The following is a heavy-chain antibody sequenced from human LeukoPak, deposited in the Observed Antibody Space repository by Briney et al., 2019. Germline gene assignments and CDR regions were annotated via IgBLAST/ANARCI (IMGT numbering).Heavy chain of an antibody. CDR3: ANQYYYDSSGYYTTPFDY. CDR1: GFTFSSYA. J-gene: IGHJ4*02. Sequence: TGGSLRLSCAASGFTFSSYAMSWVRQAPGKGLEWVSAISGSGGSTYYADSVKGGFTISRDNSKNTLYLQMNSLRAEDTAVYYCANQYYYDSSGYYTTPFDYWGQGTLVTVSS. D-gene: IGHD3-22*01. CDR2: ISGSGGST. V-gene: IGHV3-23*01.